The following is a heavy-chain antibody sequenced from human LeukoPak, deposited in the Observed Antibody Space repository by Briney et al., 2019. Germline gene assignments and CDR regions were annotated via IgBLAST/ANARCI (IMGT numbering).Heavy chain of an antibody. D-gene: IGHD4-11*01. CDR1: GFTFSSYW. CDR3: ARGPTYGWFDP. CDR2: IKQDGSEK. J-gene: IGHJ5*02. Sequence: GGSLRLSCAASGFTFSSYWMTWVRQAPGKGLEWVANIKQDGSEKYYVDSVKGRFTISRDNAKKSLYLQMNSLRAEDTAVYYCARGPTYGWFDPWGQGTLVTVSS. V-gene: IGHV3-7*04.